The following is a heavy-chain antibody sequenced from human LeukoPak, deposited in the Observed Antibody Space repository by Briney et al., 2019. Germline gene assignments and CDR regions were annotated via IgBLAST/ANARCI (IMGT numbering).Heavy chain of an antibody. J-gene: IGHJ6*02. CDR3: ARDLDYGMDV. Sequence: PGGSLRLSCAASGFTFSSYSMNWVRQAPGKGLEWVSSISSSSSYIYYADSVKGRFTISRDNAKNSLYLQMNSLKAEDTALYHCARDLDYGMDVWGQGTTVTVSS. CDR2: ISSSSSYI. CDR1: GFTFSSYS. V-gene: IGHV3-21*04.